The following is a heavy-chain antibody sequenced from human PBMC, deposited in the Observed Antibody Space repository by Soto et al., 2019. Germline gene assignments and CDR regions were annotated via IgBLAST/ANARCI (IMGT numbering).Heavy chain of an antibody. Sequence: GSLRLSCAASGFTFSSYWMSWVRQAPGRGLEWMANIKYDGSEKYYVDSVKGRLTISRDNAKNSLYLQMNSLRAEDTAVYYCASSPHKDSRPDYWGQGTLVTVS. CDR1: GFTFSSYW. D-gene: IGHD3-22*01. CDR3: ASSPHKDSRPDY. J-gene: IGHJ4*02. CDR2: IKYDGSEK. V-gene: IGHV3-7*03.